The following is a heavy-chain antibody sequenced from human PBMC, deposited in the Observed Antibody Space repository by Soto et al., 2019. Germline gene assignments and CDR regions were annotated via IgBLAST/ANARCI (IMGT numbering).Heavy chain of an antibody. Sequence: SETLSLTCTVSGGSISSGGYYWSWIRQHPGKGLEWIGYIYYSGSTYYNPSLKSRVTISVDTSKNQFSLKLSSVTAADPAVYYCARHSYSSGWYGYWGQGTLDTVSS. J-gene: IGHJ4*02. CDR1: GGSISSGGYY. V-gene: IGHV4-31*03. CDR3: ARHSYSSGWYGY. D-gene: IGHD6-19*01. CDR2: IYYSGST.